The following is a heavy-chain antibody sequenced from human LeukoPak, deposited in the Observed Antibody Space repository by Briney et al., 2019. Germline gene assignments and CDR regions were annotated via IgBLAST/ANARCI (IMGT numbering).Heavy chain of an antibody. Sequence: PSETLSLTCAVSGGSISSSNWWSWVRQPPGQGLEWIGEIYHSGSTNYNPSLKSRVTISVDKSKKQFSLKLSSVTAAETAVYYCARFVVVPAARQASFDYWGQGTLVTVSS. V-gene: IGHV4-4*02. CDR3: ARFVVVPAARQASFDY. CDR1: GGSISSSNW. D-gene: IGHD2-2*01. J-gene: IGHJ4*02. CDR2: IYHSGST.